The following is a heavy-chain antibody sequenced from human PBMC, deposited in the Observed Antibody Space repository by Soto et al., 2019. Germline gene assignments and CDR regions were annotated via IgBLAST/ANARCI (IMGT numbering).Heavy chain of an antibody. D-gene: IGHD6-19*01. J-gene: IGHJ6*02. CDR1: GFTFSSYA. CDR3: VKATVSIAVDGPYYYYGMDV. CDR2: ISSNGGST. Sequence: GGSLRLSCSASGFTFSSYAMHWVRQAPGEGLEYVSAISSNGGSTYYADSVKGRFTISRDNSKNTLYLQMSSLRAEDTAVYYCVKATVSIAVDGPYYYYGMDVWGQGTTVTVSS. V-gene: IGHV3-64D*06.